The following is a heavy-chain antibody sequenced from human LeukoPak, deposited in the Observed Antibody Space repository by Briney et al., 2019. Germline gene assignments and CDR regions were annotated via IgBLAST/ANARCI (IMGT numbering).Heavy chain of an antibody. D-gene: IGHD3-10*01. J-gene: IGHJ4*02. CDR1: GYTFTGYY. Sequence: ASVKVSCKASGYTFTGYYMHWVRQAPGQGLEWMGWINPNSGGTNYAQKFQGRVTMTRDTSISTAYMELSRLRSDDTAVDYCARDSGERGSGSYLIAYWGQGTLVTVSS. CDR2: INPNSGGT. CDR3: ARDSGERGSGSYLIAY. V-gene: IGHV1-2*02.